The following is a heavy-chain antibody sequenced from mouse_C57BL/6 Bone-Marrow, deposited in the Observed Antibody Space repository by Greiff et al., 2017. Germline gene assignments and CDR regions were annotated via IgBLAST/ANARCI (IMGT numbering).Heavy chain of an antibody. V-gene: IGHV1-50*01. CDR3: ARWGYPWFAY. CDR1: GYTFTSYW. CDR2: IDPSDSYT. Sequence: QVQLQQPGAELVKPGASVKLSCKASGYTFTSYWMQWVKQRPGQGLEWIGEIDPSDSYTNYNQKFKGKATVTVDKSSSTAYMQLSSLTSEDSAVYYCARWGYPWFAYWGQGTLVTVSA. J-gene: IGHJ3*01.